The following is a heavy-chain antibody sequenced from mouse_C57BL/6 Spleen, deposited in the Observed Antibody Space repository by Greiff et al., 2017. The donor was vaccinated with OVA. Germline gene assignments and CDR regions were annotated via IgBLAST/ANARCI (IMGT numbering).Heavy chain of an antibody. CDR1: GFTFSSYA. CDR2: ISDGGSYT. J-gene: IGHJ3*01. D-gene: IGHD1-1*01. CDR3: AREHYGSSYWFAD. Sequence: EVKVVESGGGLVKPGGSLKLSCAASGFTFSSYAMSWVRQTPEKRLEWVATISDGGSYTYYPDNVKGRFTISRDNAKNNLYLQMSHLKSEDTAMYYCAREHYGSSYWFADWGQGTLGTVSA. V-gene: IGHV5-4*01.